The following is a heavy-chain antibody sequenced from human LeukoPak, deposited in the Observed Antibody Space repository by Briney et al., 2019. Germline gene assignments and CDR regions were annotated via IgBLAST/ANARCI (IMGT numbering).Heavy chain of an antibody. D-gene: IGHD4-11*01. CDR2: ISYDGSNK. V-gene: IGHV3-30*18. CDR3: AKARNDYSNYLDY. Sequence: GGSLRLSCAASGFTFSSYGMHWVRQAPGKGLEWVAVISYDGSNKYYADSVKGRFTISRDNSKNTLYLQMNSLRAEDTAVYYCAKARNDYSNYLDYWGQGTLVTVSS. CDR1: GFTFSSYG. J-gene: IGHJ4*02.